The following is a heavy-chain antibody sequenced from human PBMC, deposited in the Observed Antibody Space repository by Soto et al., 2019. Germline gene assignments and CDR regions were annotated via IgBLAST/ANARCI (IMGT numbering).Heavy chain of an antibody. CDR3: ARARYDFWSGQDWYFDL. J-gene: IGHJ2*01. D-gene: IGHD3-3*01. CDR2: INSDGSST. Sequence: EVPLVESGGGLVQPGGSLRLSCAASGFTFSSYWMHWVRQAPGKGLVWVSRINSDGSSTSYADSVKGRFTISRDNAKNTLYLQMNSLRAEDTAVYYCARARYDFWSGQDWYFDLWGRGTLVTVSS. V-gene: IGHV3-74*01. CDR1: GFTFSSYW.